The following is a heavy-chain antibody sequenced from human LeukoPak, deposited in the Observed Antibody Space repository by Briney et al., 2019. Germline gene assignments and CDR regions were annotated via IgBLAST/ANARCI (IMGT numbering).Heavy chain of an antibody. J-gene: IGHJ4*02. V-gene: IGHV4-4*09. CDR1: GGSISSYY. CDR3: ARGFPTAVDY. Sequence: SETLPLTCTVSGGSISSYYWSWIRQPPGKGLEWIGYIYTSGSTNYNPSLKSRVTISVDTSKNQFSLKLSSVTAADTAVYYCARGFPTAVDYWGQGTLVTVSS. CDR2: IYTSGST.